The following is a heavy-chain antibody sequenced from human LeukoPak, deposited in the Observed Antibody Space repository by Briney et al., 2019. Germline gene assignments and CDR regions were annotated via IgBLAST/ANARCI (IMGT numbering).Heavy chain of an antibody. V-gene: IGHV1-2*02. Sequence: GASVKVSCKASGYPFTGYYMHWVRQAPGQGLEWMGWINPNSGGTNYAQNFQGRVTMTRDTSISTAYMDLSRLRSDDTAVYYCARGIYSYSTPFDCWGQGTLVTVSS. CDR1: GYPFTGYY. CDR3: ARGIYSYSTPFDC. D-gene: IGHD5-18*01. J-gene: IGHJ4*02. CDR2: INPNSGGT.